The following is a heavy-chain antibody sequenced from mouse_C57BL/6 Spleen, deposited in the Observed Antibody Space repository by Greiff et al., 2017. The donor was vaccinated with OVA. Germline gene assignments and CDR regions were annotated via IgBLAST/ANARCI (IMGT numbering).Heavy chain of an antibody. V-gene: IGHV1-55*01. Sequence: VQLQQPGAELVKPGASVKMSCKASGYTFTSYWITWVKQRPGQGLEWIGDIYPGSGSTNYNEKFKSKATLTVATSSSTAYRKRSSMTSEDAAVYYCARCLDYYGSSYWYFDVWGTGTTVTVSS. CDR1: GYTFTSYW. J-gene: IGHJ1*03. D-gene: IGHD1-1*01. CDR2: IYPGSGST. CDR3: ARCLDYYGSSYWYFDV.